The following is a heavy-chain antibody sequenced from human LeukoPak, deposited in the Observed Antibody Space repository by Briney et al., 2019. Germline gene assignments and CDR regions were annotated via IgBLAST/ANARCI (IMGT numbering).Heavy chain of an antibody. CDR2: FDPEDGET. V-gene: IGHV1-24*01. D-gene: IGHD3-10*01. CDR1: GYTLTELS. Sequence: ASVKVSCKVSGYTLTELSMHWVRRAPGKGLEWMGGFDPEDGETIYAQKFQGRVTMTEDTSTDTAYMELSSLRSEDTAVYYCATLGSYYGSGSWNYFDYWGQGTLVTVSS. J-gene: IGHJ4*02. CDR3: ATLGSYYGSGSWNYFDY.